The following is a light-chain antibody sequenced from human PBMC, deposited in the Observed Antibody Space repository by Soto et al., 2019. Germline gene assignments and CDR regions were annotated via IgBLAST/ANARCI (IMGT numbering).Light chain of an antibody. CDR2: WAS. CDR3: QQYYYTPRT. V-gene: IGKV4-1*01. Sequence: DIVMTQSPDSLAVSLGERATINCKSSQSVLYNSNNKNYLAWYQQKPGQPPKLLIYWASTRESGVPDRFSGSGSGTDFTLTISSLQAEDVAFYFCQQYYYTPRTFGQGTKVEIK. CDR1: QSVLYNSNNKNY. J-gene: IGKJ1*01.